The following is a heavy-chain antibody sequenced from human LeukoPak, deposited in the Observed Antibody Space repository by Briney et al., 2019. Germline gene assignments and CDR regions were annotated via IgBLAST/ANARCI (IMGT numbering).Heavy chain of an antibody. D-gene: IGHD2-15*01. CDR3: AKPGRY. V-gene: IGHV3-30*18. CDR1: GFTFSSYG. CDR2: ISYDGSNK. J-gene: IGHJ4*02. Sequence: GRSLRLSCAASGFTFSSYGMHWVRQAPGKGLEWVAVISYDGSNKYYADSVKGRFTISRDNSKNTLYLQMNSLRAEDTAVYYCAKPGRYWGQGALVTVSS.